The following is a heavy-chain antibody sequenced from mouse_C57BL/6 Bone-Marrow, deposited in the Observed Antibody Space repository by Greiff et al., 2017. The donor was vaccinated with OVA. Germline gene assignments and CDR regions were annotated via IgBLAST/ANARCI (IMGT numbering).Heavy chain of an antibody. CDR3: ARPLYYYGSSYWYFDV. CDR1: GYTFTSYW. Sequence: QVQLQQPGAELVKPGASVKMSCKASGYTFTSYWITWVKQRPGPGLEWIGDIYPGSGSTNYTEKFKSKATLTVDTSSSTAYMQRSSLTSEDSAVYDCARPLYYYGSSYWYFDVWGTGTTVTVSS. V-gene: IGHV1-55*01. D-gene: IGHD1-1*01. CDR2: IYPGSGST. J-gene: IGHJ1*03.